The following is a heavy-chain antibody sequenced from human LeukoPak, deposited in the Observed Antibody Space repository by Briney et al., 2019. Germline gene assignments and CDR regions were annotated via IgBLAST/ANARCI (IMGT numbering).Heavy chain of an antibody. V-gene: IGHV3-66*02. J-gene: IGHJ4*02. CDR2: IYSGGST. CDR3: GRDGFGSRFDY. CDR1: GFTVSSNY. D-gene: IGHD3-10*01. Sequence: GGSLRLSCAASGFTVSSNYMSWVRQAPGKGLEWVSVIYSGGSTYYADSVKGRFTISRDNSKNKVYLQMNSLRTEDTAVYYCGRDGFGSRFDYWGQGTLVTVSS.